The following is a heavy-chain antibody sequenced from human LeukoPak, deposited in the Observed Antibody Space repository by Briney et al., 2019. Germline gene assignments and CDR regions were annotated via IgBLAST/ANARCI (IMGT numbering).Heavy chain of an antibody. CDR1: GFTFSSYG. CDR2: IWYDGSNK. CDR3: ARDNHYGSSGYYHVLDY. Sequence: PGRSLRLSCAASGFTFSSYGMHWVRQAPGKGLEWVAVIWYDGSNKYYADSVKGRFTISRDNSKNTLYLQMNSLRAEDTAVYYCARDNHYGSSGYYHVLDYWGQGTLVTVSS. J-gene: IGHJ4*02. D-gene: IGHD3-22*01. V-gene: IGHV3-33*01.